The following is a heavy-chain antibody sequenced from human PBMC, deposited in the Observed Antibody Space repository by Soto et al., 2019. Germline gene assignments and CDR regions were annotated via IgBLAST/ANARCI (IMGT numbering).Heavy chain of an antibody. V-gene: IGHV4-4*02. CDR2: IYQTGSI. J-gene: IGHJ5*02. CDR1: GGSINNNFW. CDR3: VRGNDHYDFWNNWSLDP. Sequence: PSETLSLTCAVSGGSINNNFWSWVRQPPGKGLEWIGEIYQTGSINYNPSLRSRVTISVDKSKNQLSLKVDSVTAADTAFYYCVRGNDHYDFWNNWSLDPCGHGTMVPVSS. D-gene: IGHD3-3*01.